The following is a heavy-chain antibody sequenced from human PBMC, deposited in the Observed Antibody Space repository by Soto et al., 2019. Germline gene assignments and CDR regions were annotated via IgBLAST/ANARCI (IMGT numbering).Heavy chain of an antibody. D-gene: IGHD2-15*01. Sequence: EVQLVESGGGLVQPGGSLRLACDVSGFTFSTYWMNWVRQSPWKGLELVANIKPDGSQKTYVDSVKGRFTISRDNAKKSVYLQMTSLRVEDSAVYYCAGWADDSNYWGQGTLVTVSS. J-gene: IGHJ4*02. V-gene: IGHV3-7*01. CDR2: IKPDGSQK. CDR3: AGWADDSNY. CDR1: GFTFSTYW.